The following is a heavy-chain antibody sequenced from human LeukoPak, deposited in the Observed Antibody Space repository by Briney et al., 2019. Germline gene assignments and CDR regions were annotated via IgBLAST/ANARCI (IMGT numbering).Heavy chain of an antibody. CDR2: INPNRGGT. D-gene: IGHD3-22*01. V-gene: IGHV1-2*02. J-gene: IGHJ6*02. CDR3: ARDRGRYYDSSGYPYYYGMDV. Sequence: ASVTVSCKASGYTFTGYYMHWVRQAPGQGLEWMGWINPNRGGTNYTQKFQGRVTMTRDTSISTAYMELSRLRSDDTAVYYCARDRGRYYDSSGYPYYYGMDVWGQGTTVTVSS. CDR1: GYTFTGYY.